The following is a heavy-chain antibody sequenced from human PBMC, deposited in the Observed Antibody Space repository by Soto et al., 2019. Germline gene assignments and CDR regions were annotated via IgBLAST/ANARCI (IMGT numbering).Heavy chain of an antibody. CDR3: ASPTGYCSGGSCFPPPFFPTYGMDV. CDR1: GFTFSSYA. Sequence: GGSLRLSCAASGFTFSSYAMHWVRQAPGKGLEWVAVISYDGSNKYYADSVKGRFTISRDNSKNTLYLQMNSLIAEDTAVYYWASPTGYCSGGSCFPPPFFPTYGMDVWGQGTRVTVSS. J-gene: IGHJ6*02. V-gene: IGHV3-30-3*01. CDR2: ISYDGSNK. D-gene: IGHD2-15*01.